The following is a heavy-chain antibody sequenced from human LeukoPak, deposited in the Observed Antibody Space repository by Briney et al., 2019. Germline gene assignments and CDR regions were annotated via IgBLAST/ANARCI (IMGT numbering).Heavy chain of an antibody. J-gene: IGHJ5*02. CDR2: IYYSGST. CDR3: ARVVSGENWFDP. V-gene: IGHV4-59*01. D-gene: IGHD1-26*01. CDR1: GGSISSYY. Sequence: PSETLSLTCTVSGGSISSYYWSWIRQPPGKGLEWIGYIYYSGSTNYNPSLKSRVTISVDTSKNQFSLKLSSVTAADTAVYYCARVVSGENWFDPWGQGTLVTVSS.